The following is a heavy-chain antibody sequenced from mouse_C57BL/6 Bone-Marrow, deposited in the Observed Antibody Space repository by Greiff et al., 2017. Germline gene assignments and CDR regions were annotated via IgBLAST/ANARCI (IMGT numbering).Heavy chain of an antibody. CDR1: EYEFPSHD. CDR3: ARHGYGSSLHWYFDV. CDR2: INSDGGST. Sequence: EVQLVESGGGLVQPGESLKLSCESNEYEFPSHDMSWVRKTPETRLELVAAINSDGGSTYYPDTMERRSIISRDNTKKTLYLQMSSLRSEDTALYYCARHGYGSSLHWYFDVWGTGTTVTVSS. J-gene: IGHJ1*03. V-gene: IGHV5-2*01. D-gene: IGHD1-1*01.